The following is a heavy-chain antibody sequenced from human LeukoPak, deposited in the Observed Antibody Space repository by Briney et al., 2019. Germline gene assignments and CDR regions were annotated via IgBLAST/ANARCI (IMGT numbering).Heavy chain of an antibody. CDR1: GFTVSTNY. J-gene: IGHJ4*02. V-gene: IGHV3-66*01. Sequence: GGSLRLSCAASGFTVSTNYMSWVRQAPGKGLEWVSLIYSGGGAYYADSVKGRFTISRDNSRNTLSLQMNSLRVDDTAVYYCARGFRSVTTWGYFDYWGQGALVTVSS. CDR3: ARGFRSVTTWGYFDY. CDR2: IYSGGGA. D-gene: IGHD4-17*01.